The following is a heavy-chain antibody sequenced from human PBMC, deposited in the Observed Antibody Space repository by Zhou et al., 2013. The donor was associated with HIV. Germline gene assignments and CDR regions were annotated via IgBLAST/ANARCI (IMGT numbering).Heavy chain of an antibody. CDR2: INPNSGGT. D-gene: IGHD6-25*01. CDR3: ARALSATWIGGGFFYMDV. Sequence: QVQLVQSGTEVKKSGASVKVSCKASGFTFTGYYIHWLRQAPGQGFEWMGWINPNSGGTNYAQKFQDRVTMTGDTSAGTVYMELSSLRSDDTAVYYCARALSATWIGGGFFYMDVWGKGTTVTVS. J-gene: IGHJ6*03. CDR1: GFTFTGYY. V-gene: IGHV1-2*02.